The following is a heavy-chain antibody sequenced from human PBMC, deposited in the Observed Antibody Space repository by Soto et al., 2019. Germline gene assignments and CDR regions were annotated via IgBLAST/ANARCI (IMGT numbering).Heavy chain of an antibody. CDR1: GFSLSTSGVG. D-gene: IGHD6-6*01. Sequence: KESGPTLVKPTQTLTLTCTFSGFSLSTSGVGVGWIRQPPGKALEWLALIYWNDDKRYSPSLKSRLTITKDTSKNQVVLTMTNMDPVDTATYYCAHTKSGRSLYSSSALFDYWGQGTLVTVSS. CDR3: AHTKSGRSLYSSSALFDY. J-gene: IGHJ4*02. V-gene: IGHV2-5*01. CDR2: IYWNDDK.